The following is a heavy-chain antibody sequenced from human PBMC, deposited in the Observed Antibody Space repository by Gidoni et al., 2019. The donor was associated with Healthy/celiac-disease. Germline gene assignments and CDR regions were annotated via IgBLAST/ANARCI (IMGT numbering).Heavy chain of an antibody. J-gene: IGHJ4*02. CDR1: GFTFRSYG. Sequence: QVQLVESGGGVVQPGRSLRLSCAASGFTFRSYGMHWVRQAPGKGLEWVAVISYDGSNKYYADSVKGRFTISRDNSKNTLYLQMNSLRAEDTAVYYCAKTPLFKNQLLYFDYWGQGTLVTVSS. CDR2: ISYDGSNK. V-gene: IGHV3-30*18. D-gene: IGHD2-2*01. CDR3: AKTPLFKNQLLYFDY.